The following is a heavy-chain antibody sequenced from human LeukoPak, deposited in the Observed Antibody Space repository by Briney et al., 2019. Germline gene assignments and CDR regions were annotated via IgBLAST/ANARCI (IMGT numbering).Heavy chain of an antibody. CDR2: ISSSGSTV. CDR3: APRPRYCSSTSCP. CDR1: GFTFSSYE. Sequence: QPGGSLRLSCAASGFTFSSYEMNCVRQAPGKGLEWISYISSSGSTVYYADSVKGRFTISRDNAKNSLYLQMNSLRAEDTALYYCAPRPRYCSSTSCPWGQGTLVTVSS. D-gene: IGHD2-2*01. J-gene: IGHJ5*02. V-gene: IGHV3-48*03.